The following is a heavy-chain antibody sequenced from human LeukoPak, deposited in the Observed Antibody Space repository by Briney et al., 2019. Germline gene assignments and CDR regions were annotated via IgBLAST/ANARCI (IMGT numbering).Heavy chain of an antibody. J-gene: IGHJ4*02. CDR2: IYHSGST. CDR1: GYSISSGYY. Sequence: SETLSLTCTVSGYSISSGYYWGWIRQPPGKGLEWIGIIYHSGSTYYNPSLKSRVTISVDTSKNQFSLKLSSVTAADTAVYYCARLVVVGGGFDYWGQRTLVAVAS. CDR3: ARLVVVGGGFDY. V-gene: IGHV4-38-2*02. D-gene: IGHD2-15*01.